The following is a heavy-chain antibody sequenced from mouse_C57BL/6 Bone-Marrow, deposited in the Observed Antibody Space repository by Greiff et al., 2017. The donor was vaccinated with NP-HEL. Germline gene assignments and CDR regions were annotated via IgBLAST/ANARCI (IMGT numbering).Heavy chain of an antibody. CDR3: ARDQDYGSSYGFAY. CDR2: ISDGGSYT. D-gene: IGHD1-1*01. Sequence: DVKLVESGGGLVKPGGSLKLSCAASGFTFSSYAMSWVRQTPEKRLEWVATISDGGSYTYYPDNVKGRFTISRDNAKNNLYLQMSQLKSEDTAMYYCARDQDYGSSYGFAYWGQGTLVTVSA. V-gene: IGHV5-4*01. J-gene: IGHJ3*01. CDR1: GFTFSSYA.